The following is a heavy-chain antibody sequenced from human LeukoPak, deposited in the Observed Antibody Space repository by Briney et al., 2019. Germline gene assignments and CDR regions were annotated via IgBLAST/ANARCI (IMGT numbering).Heavy chain of an antibody. CDR2: IYYSGST. CDR1: GGSISSSSYY. V-gene: IGHV4-39*01. Sequence: SETLSLTCTVSGGSISSSSYYWGWIRQPPGKGLERIGSIYYSGSTYYNPSLKSRVTISVDTSKNQFSLKLSSVTAADTAVYYCARIVGATLFDYWGQGTLVTVSS. CDR3: ARIVGATLFDY. D-gene: IGHD1-26*01. J-gene: IGHJ4*02.